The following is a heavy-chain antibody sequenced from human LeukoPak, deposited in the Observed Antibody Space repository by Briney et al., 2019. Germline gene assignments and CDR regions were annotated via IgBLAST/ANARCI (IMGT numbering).Heavy chain of an antibody. D-gene: IGHD3-16*01. CDR3: ARGLTITSPLDY. Sequence: GGSLRLSCAASGFTFSDYYMSWIRQAAGKGLEWVSYISTSSTYTNYADSVKGRFTISRDNAKNSLYLQMNSLRAEDTAVYYCARGLTITSPLDYWGQGTLVTVSS. CDR2: ISTSSTYT. V-gene: IGHV3-11*06. J-gene: IGHJ4*02. CDR1: GFTFSDYY.